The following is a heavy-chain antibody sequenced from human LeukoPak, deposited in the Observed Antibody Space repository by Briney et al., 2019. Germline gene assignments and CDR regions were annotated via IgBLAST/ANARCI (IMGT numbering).Heavy chain of an antibody. V-gene: IGHV3-21*01. Sequence: GGSLRLSCAASGFTFSSYSMNWVRQAPGKGLEWVSSISSSSSYIYYADSVKGRFTISRDNAKNSLYLQMNSLRAEDTAVYYCASGSSSSARGPCNDYWGQGTLVTVSS. CDR1: GFTFSSYS. CDR2: ISSSSSYI. D-gene: IGHD6-6*01. CDR3: ASGSSSSARGPCNDY. J-gene: IGHJ4*02.